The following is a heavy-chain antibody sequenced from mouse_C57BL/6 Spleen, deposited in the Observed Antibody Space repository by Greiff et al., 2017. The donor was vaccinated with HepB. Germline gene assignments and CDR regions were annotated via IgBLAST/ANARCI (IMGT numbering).Heavy chain of an antibody. CDR1: GYTFTSYT. CDR2: INPSSGYT. J-gene: IGHJ4*01. Sequence: VQLVESGAELARPGASVKMSCKASGYTFTSYTMHWVKQRPGQGLEWIGYINPSSGYTKYNQKFKDKATLTADKSSSTAYMQLSSLTSEDSAVYYCARWDYDYDVEDYWGQGTSVTVSS. D-gene: IGHD2-4*01. V-gene: IGHV1-4*01. CDR3: ARWDYDYDVEDY.